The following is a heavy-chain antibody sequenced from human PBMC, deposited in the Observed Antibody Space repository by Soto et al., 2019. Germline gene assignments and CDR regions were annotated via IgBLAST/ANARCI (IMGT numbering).Heavy chain of an antibody. V-gene: IGHV1-69*01. CDR2: IIPIFGTA. D-gene: IGHD3-16*01. J-gene: IGHJ6*02. Sequence: QVQLVQSGAEVKKPGSSVKVSCKASGGTFSSYAISWVRQAPGQGLEWMGGIIPIFGTANYAQKFQGRVTITADESTSTDYVELSSLRSEDTAVYYCAGEGGRNYDYVWGSSYGMDVWGQGTTVTVSS. CDR1: GGTFSSYA. CDR3: AGEGGRNYDYVWGSSYGMDV.